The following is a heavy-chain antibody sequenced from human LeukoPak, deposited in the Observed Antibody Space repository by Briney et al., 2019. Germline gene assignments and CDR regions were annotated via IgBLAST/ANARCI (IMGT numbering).Heavy chain of an antibody. CDR3: AIVATTQLFDS. J-gene: IGHJ4*02. D-gene: IGHD5-12*01. Sequence: ASVKVSCKASGYTFTGYYLHWVRQAPGQGLEWMGWINPNSGGTNYAQKFQGRVTMTRDTSINTAYMERSRLRSDDTAVYYCAIVATTQLFDSWGQGTLVTVSS. V-gene: IGHV1-2*02. CDR2: INPNSGGT. CDR1: GYTFTGYY.